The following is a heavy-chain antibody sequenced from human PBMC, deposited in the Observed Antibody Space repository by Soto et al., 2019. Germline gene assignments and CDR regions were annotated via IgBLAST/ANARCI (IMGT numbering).Heavy chain of an antibody. CDR3: AKDREAAMAYYFDY. J-gene: IGHJ4*02. CDR1: GFTFSSYG. D-gene: IGHD5-18*01. V-gene: IGHV3-30*18. CDR2: ISYDGSNK. Sequence: GGSLRLSCAASGFTFSSYGMHWVRQAPGKGLEWVAVISYDGSNKYYADSVKGRFTISRDNSKNTLYLQMNSLRAEDTAVYYCAKDREAAMAYYFDYWGQGTLVTVSS.